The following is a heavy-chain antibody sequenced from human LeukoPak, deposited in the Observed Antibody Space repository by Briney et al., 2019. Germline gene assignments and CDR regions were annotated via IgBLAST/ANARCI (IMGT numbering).Heavy chain of an antibody. V-gene: IGHV3-23*01. CDR3: AKEGGTYYDFWSGYYPSYFDY. D-gene: IGHD3-3*01. CDR1: GFTFSSYA. Sequence: GGSLRLSCAASGFTFSSYAMSWVRQAPGKGLEWVSAISGSGGSTYYADSVKGRFTISRDNSKNTLYLQMNSLRAEDTAVYYCAKEGGTYYDFWSGYYPSYFDYWGQGTLVTVSS. J-gene: IGHJ4*02. CDR2: ISGSGGST.